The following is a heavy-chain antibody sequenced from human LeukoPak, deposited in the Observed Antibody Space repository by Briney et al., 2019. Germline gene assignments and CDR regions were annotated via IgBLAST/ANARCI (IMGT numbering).Heavy chain of an antibody. CDR2: IYNNGDT. Sequence: TSETLSLTCTVSGGPITSSAYYWVWVRQSPGRGLEWLGSIYNNGDTYYNPSFESRVTIAIETSKNQFSLKMTSVTAADTAAYYCTSRGCRLPLDAFDVWGQGTRVAVSS. J-gene: IGHJ3*01. D-gene: IGHD2-15*01. CDR1: GGPITSSAYY. CDR3: TSRGCRLPLDAFDV. V-gene: IGHV4-39*01.